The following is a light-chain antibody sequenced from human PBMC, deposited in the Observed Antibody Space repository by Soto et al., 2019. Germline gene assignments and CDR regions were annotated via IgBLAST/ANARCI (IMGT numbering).Light chain of an antibody. J-gene: IGLJ2*01. CDR2: ETS. CDR3: LLSYSGAQV. Sequence: QAVGTQEPSLTVSPGGTVTITCGSSTGAVTSGHYPYWFQQKPGQAPRTLIYETSNKHSWTPARFSGSLLGGKAALTLSGAQPEDEAEYYCLLSYSGAQVFGGGTKLTVL. V-gene: IGLV7-46*01. CDR1: TGAVTSGHY.